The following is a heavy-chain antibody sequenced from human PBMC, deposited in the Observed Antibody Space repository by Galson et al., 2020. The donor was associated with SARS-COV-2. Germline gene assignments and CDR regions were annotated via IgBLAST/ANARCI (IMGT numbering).Heavy chain of an antibody. V-gene: IGHV1-18*01. CDR1: GYTFTSYG. D-gene: IGHD2-15*01. CDR3: ARDAGSLDY. J-gene: IGHJ4*02. CDR2: ITAYSGDR. Sequence: ASVKVSCKASGYTFTSYGISWVRQAPGQGLEWMGWITAYSGDRKYAQIFQDRVTMTIDTATTTAYMELRNLRSDDTAVYYCARDAGSLDYWGQGTLVSVSS.